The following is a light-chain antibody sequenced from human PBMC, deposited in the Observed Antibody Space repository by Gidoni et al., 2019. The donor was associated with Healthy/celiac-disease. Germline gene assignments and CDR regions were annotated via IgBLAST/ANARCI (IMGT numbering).Light chain of an antibody. J-gene: IGKJ4*01. CDR3: QQYYSTPLT. CDR2: GAS. V-gene: IGKV4-1*01. CDR1: QGVLYSSNNKNY. Sequence: DILLTQSPDSLAVSLGERATINCKSSQGVLYSSNNKNYLAWYQQKPGQPPKRLIYGASTRESGVPDRFSGSGSGTDFTLTSSSLQAEDVAVYYCQQYYSTPLTFGGGTKVEIK.